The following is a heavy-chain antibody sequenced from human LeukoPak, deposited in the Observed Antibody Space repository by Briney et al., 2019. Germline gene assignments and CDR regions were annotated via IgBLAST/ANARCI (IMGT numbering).Heavy chain of an antibody. J-gene: IGHJ4*02. CDR2: IYPGDSDT. V-gene: IGHV5-51*01. CDR3: ARLRASYPDWPFDY. Sequence: GGPLKISCKGSGSRFTSYWIGWVRQVPGKGLEWMGIIYPGDSDTRYSPSFQGHVTISADKSISTAYLQWSSLKASDTAMYYGARLRASYPDWPFDYWGQGTLVTVSS. CDR1: GSRFTSYW. D-gene: IGHD5-18*01.